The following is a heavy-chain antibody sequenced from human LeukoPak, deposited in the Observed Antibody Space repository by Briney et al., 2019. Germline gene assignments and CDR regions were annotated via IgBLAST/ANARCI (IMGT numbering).Heavy chain of an antibody. D-gene: IGHD2-21*02. CDR1: GGSISGSTYY. J-gene: IGHJ4*02. V-gene: IGHV4-39*07. Sequence: SETLSLTCTVSGGSISGSTYYWGWIRQPPGKGLEWIGTIFYSGTTYYNASLKSRVTISVDTSKNQFSLKLSSVTAADTAVYYCASPSHTVVTLDNWGQGTLVTVSS. CDR2: IFYSGTT. CDR3: ASPSHTVVTLDN.